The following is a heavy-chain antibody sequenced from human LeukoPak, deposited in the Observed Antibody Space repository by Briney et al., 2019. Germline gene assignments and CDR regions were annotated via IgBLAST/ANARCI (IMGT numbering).Heavy chain of an antibody. Sequence: ASVKVSCKASGYTSTSYYMHWVRQAPGQGLEWMGIINPSGGSTTYAQKFQGRVTMTRDTSTSTVYMELSSLRSEDTAVYYCARDTLTGYPMNLLDYWGQGTLVTVSS. CDR3: ARDTLTGYPMNLLDY. V-gene: IGHV1-46*01. CDR1: GYTSTSYY. CDR2: INPSGGST. D-gene: IGHD3-9*01. J-gene: IGHJ4*02.